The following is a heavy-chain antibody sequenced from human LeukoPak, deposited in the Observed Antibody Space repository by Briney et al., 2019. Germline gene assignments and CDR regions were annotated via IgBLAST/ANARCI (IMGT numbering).Heavy chain of an antibody. CDR2: IYYSGST. V-gene: IGHV4-39*01. J-gene: IGHJ4*02. D-gene: IGHD6-13*01. CDR1: GGSFSQYY. CDR3: ARHVSSSWYDY. Sequence: SETLSLTCAVYGGSFSQYYWGWIRQPPGKGLEWIGSIYYSGSTYYNPSLKSRVTISVDTSKNQFSLKLSSVTAADTAVYYCARHVSSSWYDYWGQGTLVTVSS.